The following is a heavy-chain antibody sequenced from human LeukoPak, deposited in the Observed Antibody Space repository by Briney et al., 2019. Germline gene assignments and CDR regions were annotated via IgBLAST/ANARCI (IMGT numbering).Heavy chain of an antibody. CDR3: ARGGYSYGFGFDY. CDR2: IGISDTVT. J-gene: IGHJ4*02. Sequence: GGSLRLSCAASGFTFRSHEMNWVRQAPGKGLEWISYIGISDTVTLYADSMKGRFTISRDNAKNSLYLQMSSLRGEDTAVYYCARGGYSYGFGFDYWGQGTLVTVSS. D-gene: IGHD5-18*01. CDR1: GFTFRSHE. V-gene: IGHV3-48*03.